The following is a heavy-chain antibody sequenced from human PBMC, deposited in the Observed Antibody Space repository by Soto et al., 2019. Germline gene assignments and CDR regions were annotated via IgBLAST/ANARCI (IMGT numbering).Heavy chain of an antibody. CDR2: IYYSGRS. Sequence: KPSETLSLTCTVSGGSITSSSYYWGWIRQPPGKGLGWIGGIYYSGRSYYNPSLKSRVTMSVDTSKNQFSLTLNSVTAADAAVYYCARQRTTVVTQAYFDHWGQGTLVTVSS. V-gene: IGHV4-39*01. CDR1: GGSITSSSYY. CDR3: ARQRTTVVTQAYFDH. J-gene: IGHJ4*02. D-gene: IGHD4-17*01.